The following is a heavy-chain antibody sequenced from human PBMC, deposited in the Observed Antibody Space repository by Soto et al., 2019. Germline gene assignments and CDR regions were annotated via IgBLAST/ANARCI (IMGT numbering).Heavy chain of an antibody. CDR3: ARSVDP. CDR2: IYYSGRT. CDR1: GGSISSGGYY. Sequence: QVQLQESGPGLVKPSQTLSLTCTVSGGSISSGGYYWSWIRQHPGKGPEGIGYIYYSGRTYYNPSLXSXITMSVDTSKNQSSLKLSSMTAADTAVYYCARSVDPWGQGTLVTVSS. J-gene: IGHJ5*02. V-gene: IGHV4-31*03.